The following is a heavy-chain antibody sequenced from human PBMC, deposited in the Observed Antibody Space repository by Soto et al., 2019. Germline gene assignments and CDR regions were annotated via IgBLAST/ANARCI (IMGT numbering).Heavy chain of an antibody. J-gene: IGHJ4*02. CDR1: GDSVSSNSAA. Sequence: QTLSLTCAISGDSVSSNSAAWSWIRQSPSRGLEWLGRTYYRSKWYNDYAVSVKSRITTNPDTSKNQFSLQLNSVTPEDTAVYYCAREQLAVAGPLDYWGQGTLVTVSS. CDR2: TYYRSKWYN. CDR3: AREQLAVAGPLDY. D-gene: IGHD6-19*01. V-gene: IGHV6-1*01.